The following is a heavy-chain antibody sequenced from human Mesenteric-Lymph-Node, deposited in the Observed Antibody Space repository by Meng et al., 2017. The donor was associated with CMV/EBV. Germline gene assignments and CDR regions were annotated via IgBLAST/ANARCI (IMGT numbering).Heavy chain of an antibody. V-gene: IGHV3-43*01. CDR3: AKSITIYYYGMDV. CDR1: GFTFDDYT. J-gene: IGHJ6*02. D-gene: IGHD2-2*01. CDR2: ISWDGGST. Sequence: GESLKISCAASGFTFDDYTMHWVRQAPGKGLEWVSLISWDGGSTYHADSVKGRFTISRDNSKNSLYLQMNSLRTEDTALYYCAKSITIYYYGMDVWGQGTTVTVSS.